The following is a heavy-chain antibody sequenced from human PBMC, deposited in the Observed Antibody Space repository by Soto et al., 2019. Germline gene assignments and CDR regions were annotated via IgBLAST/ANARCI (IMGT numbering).Heavy chain of an antibody. CDR3: ARPSWVAAAGDNWYFDL. D-gene: IGHD6-13*01. J-gene: IGHJ2*01. CDR1: GGTFSSYA. CDR2: IIPIFGTA. V-gene: IGHV1-69*01. Sequence: QVQLVQSGAEVKKPGSSVKVSCKASGGTFSSYAISWMRQAPGQGLEWMGGIIPIFGTANYAQKFQGRVTITVDESTRTAYMELSSLRSEDTAVYYCARPSWVAAAGDNWYFDLWGRGTLVTVSS.